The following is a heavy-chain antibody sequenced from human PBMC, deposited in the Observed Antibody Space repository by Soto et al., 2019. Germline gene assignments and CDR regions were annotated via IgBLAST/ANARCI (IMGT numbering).Heavy chain of an antibody. Sequence: QVQLQESGPGLVKPSQTLSLTCTVSGGSISSGGYYWSWIRQHPGKGLEWIGYIFYSGTTYYNPSAXSXXPISVDTSKNQFSLKLSSVTAAATAVYYCARSVDPWGQGTLVTVSS. V-gene: IGHV4-31*03. J-gene: IGHJ5*02. CDR1: GGSISSGGYY. CDR3: ARSVDP. CDR2: IFYSGTT.